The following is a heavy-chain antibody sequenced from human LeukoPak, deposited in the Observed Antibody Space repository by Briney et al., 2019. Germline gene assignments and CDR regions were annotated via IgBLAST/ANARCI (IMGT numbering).Heavy chain of an antibody. CDR3: ARGSYTISSGYYRPFDY. CDR2: IHYSGYT. CDR1: GGSISGSSYY. V-gene: IGHV4-39*07. Sequence: TSETLSLTCTVSGGSISGSSYYWGWIRQPPGKGLEWMGSIHYSGYTYYKSSLKSRVTISVDTSKNQFSLRLSSLTAADTAVYFCARGSYTISSGYYRPFDYWGHGTLVTVSS. D-gene: IGHD3-22*01. J-gene: IGHJ4*01.